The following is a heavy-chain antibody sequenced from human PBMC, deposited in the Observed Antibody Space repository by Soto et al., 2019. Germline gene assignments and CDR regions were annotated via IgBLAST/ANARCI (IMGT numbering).Heavy chain of an antibody. CDR3: ARADYDILTGYSYGAFDI. Sequence: SETLSLTCAVSGGSISSGGYSWSWIRQPPGKGLEWIGYIYYSGSTYYNPSLKSRVTISVDTSKNQFSLKLSSVTAADTAVYYCARADYDILTGYSYGAFDIWGQGTMVTVSS. CDR1: GGSISSGGYS. D-gene: IGHD3-9*01. CDR2: IYYSGST. J-gene: IGHJ3*02. V-gene: IGHV4-31*11.